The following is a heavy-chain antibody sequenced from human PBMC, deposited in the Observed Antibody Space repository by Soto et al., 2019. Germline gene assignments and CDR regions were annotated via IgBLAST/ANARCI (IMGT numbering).Heavy chain of an antibody. CDR2: INRDGSET. V-gene: IGHV3-7*01. J-gene: IGHJ5*02. D-gene: IGHD1-20*01. CDR1: GFSFSSYW. CDR3: VRGITTGDAS. Sequence: GGSLRLSCAASGFSFSSYWMNWVRQAPGKGLNWVATINRDGSETYYVDSVKGRFTISRDNGKKSLHLQMNSLRAEDTAVYYCVRGITTGDASWGQGTLVTVSS.